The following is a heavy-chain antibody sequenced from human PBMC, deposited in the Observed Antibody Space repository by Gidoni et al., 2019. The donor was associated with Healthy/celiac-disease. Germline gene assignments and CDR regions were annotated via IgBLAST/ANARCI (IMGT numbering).Heavy chain of an antibody. CDR2: IYWDDDK. D-gene: IGHD6-13*01. Sequence: QITLKESGPTLVKPTQTLTLTCTFSGFSLSTRGVGVGWIRQPPGKALVWLALIYWDDDKRYSPSLKSMLTITKDTIKNQLVLTMTHMDPVDTATYYCAHSHYSSSWYYWGQGTLVTVSS. V-gene: IGHV2-5*02. CDR1: GFSLSTRGVG. CDR3: AHSHYSSSWYY. J-gene: IGHJ4*02.